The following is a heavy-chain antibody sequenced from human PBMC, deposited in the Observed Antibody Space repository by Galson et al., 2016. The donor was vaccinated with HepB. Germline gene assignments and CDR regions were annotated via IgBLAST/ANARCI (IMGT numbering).Heavy chain of an antibody. CDR2: ISYHGKT. CDR1: GGSISSSHSYY. V-gene: IGHV4-39*02. Sequence: SETLSLTCTVSGGSISSSHSYYWGWIRQPPGRGLEWIGTISYHGKTYYHPSLKSRVTISVDTSRNQFSLRLSSVTATDTAVYHCASDDYWGQGTLVTVSS. CDR3: ASDDY. J-gene: IGHJ4*02.